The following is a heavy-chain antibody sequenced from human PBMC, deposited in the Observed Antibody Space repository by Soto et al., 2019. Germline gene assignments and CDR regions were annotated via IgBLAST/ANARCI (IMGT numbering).Heavy chain of an antibody. CDR1: GGAFSSCT. J-gene: IGHJ4*02. Sequence: QVQLVQSGAEVKKPGSSVKVYCKASGGAFSSCTFNWVRQAPGQGLEWMGGIIPVLDTANYAQKFQGRVTMTADESTSTVYMELSSLGSQDTAVYYCARRSRRDGYKDFFDNWGQGTLVTVSS. CDR3: ARRSRRDGYKDFFDN. V-gene: IGHV1-69*16. CDR2: IIPVLDTA. D-gene: IGHD5-12*01.